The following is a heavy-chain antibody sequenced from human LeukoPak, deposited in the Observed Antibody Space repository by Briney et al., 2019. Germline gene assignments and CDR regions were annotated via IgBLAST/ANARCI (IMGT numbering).Heavy chain of an antibody. Sequence: SSETLSLTCTVAGGFTSSGGYYWSWIRQHPGKGLEWIGYIYYSGSTYYNPSLQSRVTISVGTSKNQFSLKLSSVTAADTAVYYCARDNFSSYGYYFDYWGQGTLVTVSS. CDR2: IYYSGST. CDR3: ARDNFSSYGYYFDY. V-gene: IGHV4-31*03. D-gene: IGHD5-18*01. CDR1: GGFTSSGGYY. J-gene: IGHJ4*02.